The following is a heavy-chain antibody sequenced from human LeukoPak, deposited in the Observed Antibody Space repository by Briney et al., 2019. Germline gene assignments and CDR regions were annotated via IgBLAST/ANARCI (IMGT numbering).Heavy chain of an antibody. CDR2: ISSSSSYI. CDR1: GLTLSSYE. V-gene: IGHV3-21*01. CDR3: ARAHRYSYGRNAFDI. J-gene: IGHJ3*02. Sequence: PGGSLRLSCAASGLTLSSYEMNWVRQAPGRGLEWVSSISSSSSYIYYTDSVKGRFTISRYNAKNSLYLQMNSLRVEDTAVYYCARAHRYSYGRNAFDIWGQGTMVTVSS. D-gene: IGHD5-18*01.